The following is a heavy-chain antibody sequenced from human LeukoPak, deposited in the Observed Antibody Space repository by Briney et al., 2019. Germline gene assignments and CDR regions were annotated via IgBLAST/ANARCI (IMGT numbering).Heavy chain of an antibody. CDR3: ARGVDCYDSSGTIDY. V-gene: IGHV3-33*08. J-gene: IGHJ4*02. D-gene: IGHD3-22*01. Sequence: GGSLRLSCAASGFTFSSYAMHWVRQAPGKGLEWVAVVWFDGSKKYSADSVKGRITISRDDSKNTLYLQMNSLRAEDTAVYYCARGVDCYDSSGTIDYWGQGTLVTVSS. CDR1: GFTFSSYA. CDR2: VWFDGSKK.